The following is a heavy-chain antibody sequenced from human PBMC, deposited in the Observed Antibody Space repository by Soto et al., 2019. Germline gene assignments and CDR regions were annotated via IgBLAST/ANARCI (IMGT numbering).Heavy chain of an antibody. CDR1: GEYFSDNY. J-gene: IGHJ5*02. D-gene: IGHD3-3*01. Sequence: QVQLQQWGAGLLKPSETLSLTCDISGEYFSDNYWRWIRQTPGKGLEWLGEINHAGTTDYNPSVEDRIIISADASKIQLSLKLTSVTAMDTAVYYCATGGLFSSWGQGTLVTVSS. CDR3: ATGGLFSS. V-gene: IGHV4-34*01. CDR2: INHAGTT.